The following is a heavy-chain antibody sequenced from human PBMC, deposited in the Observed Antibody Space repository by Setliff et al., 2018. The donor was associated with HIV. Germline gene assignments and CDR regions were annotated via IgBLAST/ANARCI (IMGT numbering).Heavy chain of an antibody. CDR2: ILPFLGMG. CDR1: GGTFTNYV. J-gene: IGHJ4*02. V-gene: IGHV1-69*10. D-gene: IGHD6-13*01. CDR3: ARASAAAGTGLDY. Sequence: SVKVSCKASGGTFTNYVISWVRQAPGQGLEWVGGILPFLGMGDFAQKFQGRVTMTRDTSISTAYMELSRLRSDDTVVYYCARASAAAGTGLDYWGQGTLVTVSS.